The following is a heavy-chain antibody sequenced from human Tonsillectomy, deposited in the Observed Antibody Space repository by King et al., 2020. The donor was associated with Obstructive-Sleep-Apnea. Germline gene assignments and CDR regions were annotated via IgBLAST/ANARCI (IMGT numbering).Heavy chain of an antibody. D-gene: IGHD6-19*01. CDR3: ARYYTTGWAENWFDP. CDR1: GGSISSSNW. Sequence: VQLQESGPGLVKPSGTLSLTCAVSGGSISSSNWWSWVRQPPGKGLEWIGEIHHSGSTNYSPSLKSRVTISVDKSKNQFSLKLSSLTAADTAVYYCARYYTTGWAENWFDPWGQGTLVTVPS. V-gene: IGHV4-4*02. J-gene: IGHJ5*02. CDR2: IHHSGST.